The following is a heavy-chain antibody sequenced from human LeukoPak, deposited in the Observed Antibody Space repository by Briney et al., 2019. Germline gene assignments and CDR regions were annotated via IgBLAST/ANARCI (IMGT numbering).Heavy chain of an antibody. V-gene: IGHV1-2*02. CDR1: GYTFTGYY. Sequence: GASVKVSCKASGYTFTGYYMHWVRQAPGQGLEWMGWINPNSGGTNYAQKFQGRVTMTRDTSISTAYMELSRLRSDDTAVYYCARPYYDSSGYYDYWGQGTLVTVSS. CDR2: INPNSGGT. J-gene: IGHJ4*02. CDR3: ARPYYDSSGYYDY. D-gene: IGHD3-22*01.